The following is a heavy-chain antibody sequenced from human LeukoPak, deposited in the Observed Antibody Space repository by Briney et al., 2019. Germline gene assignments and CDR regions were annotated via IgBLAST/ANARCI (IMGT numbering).Heavy chain of an antibody. J-gene: IGHJ4*02. CDR2: ITPIFGTA. CDR1: GGTFSSYA. D-gene: IGHD2-21*02. CDR3: ARGGGDSFDY. V-gene: IGHV1-69*13. Sequence: AASVKLSCKASGGTFSSYAISWVRQAPGQGLEWMGGITPIFGTANYAQKFQGRVTITADESTSTAYMELSSLRSEDTAVYYCARGGGDSFDYWGQGTLVTVSS.